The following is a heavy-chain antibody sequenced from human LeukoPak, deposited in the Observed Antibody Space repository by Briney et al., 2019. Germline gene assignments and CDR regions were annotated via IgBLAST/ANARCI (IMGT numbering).Heavy chain of an antibody. CDR1: GFTFSGHA. CDR2: ISTSSGST. V-gene: IGHV3-23*01. CDR3: AKDRPGEAWFDY. Sequence: QPGGSLRLSCAASGFTFSGHAMSWVRQAPGKGLEWVSGISTSSGSTYYGNSVKGRFAISRDNSKNMVYLQMNSLRAEDTAVYYCAKDRPGEAWFDYWGQGTLVTVSS. D-gene: IGHD7-27*01. J-gene: IGHJ4*02.